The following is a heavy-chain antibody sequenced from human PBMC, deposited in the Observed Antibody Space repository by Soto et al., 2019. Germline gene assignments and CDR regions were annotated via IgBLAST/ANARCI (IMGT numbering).Heavy chain of an antibody. D-gene: IGHD3-9*01. V-gene: IGHV1-3*01. J-gene: IGHJ5*02. CDR2: INAGNGNT. CDR1: GYALTVYL. CDR3: ARGGILTGYSGYWLDP. Sequence: PVKGSCKRFGYALTVYLLHWGRKAQEKRLEWMGWINAGNGNTKYSQKFQGRVTITRDTSASTAYMELSSLRSEDTAVYYCARGGILTGYSGYWLDPWGQGTLVTVSS.